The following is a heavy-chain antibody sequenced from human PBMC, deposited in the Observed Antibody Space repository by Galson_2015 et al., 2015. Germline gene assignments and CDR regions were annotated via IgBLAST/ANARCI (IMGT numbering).Heavy chain of an antibody. J-gene: IGHJ4*02. CDR1: GFTFSNYA. V-gene: IGHV3-23*01. Sequence: SLRLSCAAAGFTFSNYAMNWVRQAPGKGLEWVSGMSGSGTTTYYANSVKGRFTISRDNSENTLYLHMNSLRAEDTALYYCARACLPCCGDSCYSIHIGFDYWGQGTLVTVSS. D-gene: IGHD2-15*01. CDR2: MSGSGTTT. CDR3: ARACLPCCGDSCYSIHIGFDY.